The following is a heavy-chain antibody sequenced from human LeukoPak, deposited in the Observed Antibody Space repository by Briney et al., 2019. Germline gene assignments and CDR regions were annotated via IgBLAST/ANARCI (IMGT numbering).Heavy chain of an antibody. CDR2: IYYSGST. D-gene: IGHD3-10*01. CDR1: GGSISSYY. J-gene: IGHJ6*03. CDR3: ARVEEGYGSGRRENYYYYYMDA. V-gene: IGHV4-59*01. Sequence: SETLSLTCTVFGGSISSYYWSWIRQPPGKGLEWIGYIYYSGSTNYNPSLRSRVTISVDTAKNQFSLKLSSVTAADTAVYYCARVEEGYGSGRRENYYYYYMDAWGKGTTVTISS.